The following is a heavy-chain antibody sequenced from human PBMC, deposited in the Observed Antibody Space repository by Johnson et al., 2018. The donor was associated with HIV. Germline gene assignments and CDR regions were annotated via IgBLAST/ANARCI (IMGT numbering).Heavy chain of an antibody. CDR2: ISSSGASI. D-gene: IGHD2-21*01. J-gene: IGHJ3*02. Sequence: QMLLVESGGGLVQPGGSLRLSCAASGFSFSDYYMTWIRQAPGKGLEWVSYISSSGASIYYADSVKGRFTISRDNAKNSLYLQINSLKTEDTAVDYRARDGYSGGFDIWGQGTMVTGSS. CDR3: ARDGYSGGFDI. CDR1: GFSFSDYY. V-gene: IGHV3-11*01.